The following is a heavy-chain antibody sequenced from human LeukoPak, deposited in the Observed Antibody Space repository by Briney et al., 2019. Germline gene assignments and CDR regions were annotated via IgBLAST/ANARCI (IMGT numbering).Heavy chain of an antibody. J-gene: IGHJ4*02. D-gene: IGHD6-13*01. CDR2: IYNSGST. CDR3: ARRAVGPKASSWCFDY. CDR1: GGSISSYY. Sequence: SETLSLTCTVSGGSISSYYWTWIRQPPGKGLEWIGYIYNSGSTNYNPSLKSRVTISVDTSKNQFSLRLSSVTAADTAVYYCARRAVGPKASSWCFDYWGQGTLVTVSS. V-gene: IGHV4-59*08.